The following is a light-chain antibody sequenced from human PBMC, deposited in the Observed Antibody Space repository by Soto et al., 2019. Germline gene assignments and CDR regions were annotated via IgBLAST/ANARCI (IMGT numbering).Light chain of an antibody. CDR1: QSISTF. CDR3: QQSYSNPRT. Sequence: DIPMTQSPSSLSASLGDRVTITCRASQSISTFLNWYQQKPGKAPKLVIYATSNLQSGVSSTFSGSGSGTDFTLTISSLQPEDFATYYCQQSYSNPRTFGPGTKVDIK. J-gene: IGKJ3*01. CDR2: ATS. V-gene: IGKV1-39*01.